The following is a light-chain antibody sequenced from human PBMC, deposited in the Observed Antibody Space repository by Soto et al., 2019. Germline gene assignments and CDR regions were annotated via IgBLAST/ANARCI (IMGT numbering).Light chain of an antibody. V-gene: IGLV1-40*01. Sequence: QSVLTQPPSVSGAPGQRVTISCTGSSSNIGAGYDVHWYQQLPGTAPKLLIYGNSNRPSGVPDRFSGSKSGTSASLAITGLQADDEAYYYCQSYDSSLAVVFGGGTKVTVL. CDR2: GNS. CDR1: SSNIGAGYD. J-gene: IGLJ2*01. CDR3: QSYDSSLAVV.